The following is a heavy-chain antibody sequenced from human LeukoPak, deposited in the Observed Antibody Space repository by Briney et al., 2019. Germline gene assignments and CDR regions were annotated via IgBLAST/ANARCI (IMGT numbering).Heavy chain of an antibody. Sequence: GGSLRPSCAASGFAVSDSYMTWVRQAPGKGLEWVSLIYSGHSTYYADSVKDRTYYADSVKGRFTISRDNSKNTVFLQMNSLRVEDTAVYYCARAGIYNYAAFDPWGQGTLVTVSS. CDR2: IYSGHSTYYADSVKDRT. CDR3: ARAGIYNYAAFDP. D-gene: IGHD3-16*01. CDR1: GFAVSDSY. V-gene: IGHV3-53*01. J-gene: IGHJ5*02.